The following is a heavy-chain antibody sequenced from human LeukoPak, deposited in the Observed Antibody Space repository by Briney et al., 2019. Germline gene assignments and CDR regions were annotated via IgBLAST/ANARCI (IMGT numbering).Heavy chain of an antibody. J-gene: IGHJ5*02. Sequence: ASVKVSCKASGYTFTGYYMHWVRQAPGQGLEWMGWINPNSGGTNYAQKFQGRVTMTRDTSISTAYMELSRLRSDDTAVYYCARNRGPGNRHTIFGVVISPHNWFDPWGQGTLVTVSS. D-gene: IGHD3-3*01. CDR2: INPNSGGT. CDR1: GYTFTGYY. CDR3: ARNRGPGNRHTIFGVVISPHNWFDP. V-gene: IGHV1-2*02.